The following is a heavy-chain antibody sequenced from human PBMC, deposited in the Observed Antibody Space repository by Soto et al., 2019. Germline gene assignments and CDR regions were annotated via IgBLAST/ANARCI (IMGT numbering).Heavy chain of an antibody. Sequence: PSETLSLTCAVSGGSISSGGYSWSWIRQPPGKGLEWIGYIYHSGSTYYNPSLKSRLTISVDTSKNQFSLKLSSVTAADTAVYYCARSEDILTGYEIDYWGQGTLVTVSS. D-gene: IGHD3-9*01. CDR3: ARSEDILTGYEIDY. J-gene: IGHJ4*02. CDR2: IYHSGST. CDR1: GGSISSGGYS. V-gene: IGHV4-30-2*01.